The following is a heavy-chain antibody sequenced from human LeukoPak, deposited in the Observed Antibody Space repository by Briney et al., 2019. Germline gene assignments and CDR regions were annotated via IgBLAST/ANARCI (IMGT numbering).Heavy chain of an antibody. D-gene: IGHD1-26*01. CDR1: GFTFSSYS. J-gene: IGHJ4*02. CDR2: ISGTSSHI. Sequence: PGGSLGLSCAASGFTFSSYSMNWVRQAPGKGLEWVSYISGTSSHIYYADSVKGRFTISRDNAKNSLYLQMNSLRAEDTAVYYCATVRSPFSGSYPGYFDYWGQGTLVTVSS. CDR3: ATVRSPFSGSYPGYFDY. V-gene: IGHV3-21*01.